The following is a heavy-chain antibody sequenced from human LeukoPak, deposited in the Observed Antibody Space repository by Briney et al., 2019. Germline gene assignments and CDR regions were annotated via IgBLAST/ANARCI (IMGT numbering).Heavy chain of an antibody. D-gene: IGHD3-10*01. J-gene: IGHJ5*02. V-gene: IGHV1-69*04. CDR2: IIPILGIA. CDR1: GGTFSSYA. CDR3: ASLAYYYGSGSYYNGKGNWFDP. Sequence: ASVKVSCKASGGTFSSYAISWVRQAPGQGLEWMGRIIPILGIANYAQKFQGRVTITADKSTSTAYMELSRLRSEDTAVYYCASLAYYYGSGSYYNGKGNWFDPWGQGTLVTVSS.